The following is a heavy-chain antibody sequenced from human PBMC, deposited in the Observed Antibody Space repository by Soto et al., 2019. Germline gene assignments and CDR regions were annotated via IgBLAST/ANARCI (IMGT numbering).Heavy chain of an antibody. CDR3: AKAPTPLFLMVYAAYDFDY. V-gene: IGHV3-23*01. J-gene: IGHJ4*02. Sequence: EVQLLESGGGLVQPGGSLRLSCAASGFTFSSYAMSWVRQAPGKGLEWVSAISGSGGSTYYADSVKGRFTISRDNSKNTLYLQMNSLRAEDTAVYYCAKAPTPLFLMVYAAYDFDYWGQGTLVTVSS. D-gene: IGHD2-8*01. CDR1: GFTFSSYA. CDR2: ISGSGGST.